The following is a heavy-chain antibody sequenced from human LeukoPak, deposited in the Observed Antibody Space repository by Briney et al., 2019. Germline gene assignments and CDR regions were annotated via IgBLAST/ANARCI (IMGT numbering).Heavy chain of an antibody. CDR1: GYTFTNYY. Sequence: ASVKVSCKASGYTFTNYYMHWVRQAPGQGLEWMGIINPSGGTTTYAQKFQGRVTMTRDTSTSTAYMELSSLRSEDTAVYYCARGGGSGPLRAQYYYYYYGMDVWGQGTTVTVSS. CDR2: INPSGGTT. D-gene: IGHD2-15*01. CDR3: ARGGGSGPLRAQYYYYYYGMDV. V-gene: IGHV1-46*01. J-gene: IGHJ6*02.